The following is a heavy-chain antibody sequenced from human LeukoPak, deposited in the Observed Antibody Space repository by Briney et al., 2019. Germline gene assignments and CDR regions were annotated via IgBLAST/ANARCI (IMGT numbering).Heavy chain of an antibody. CDR3: ARDSINIVVVPAAIWCPFDP. D-gene: IGHD2-2*01. CDR1: GFTFSSYW. V-gene: IGHV3-74*01. J-gene: IGHJ5*02. Sequence: PTGGSLRLSCAASGFTFSSYWMHWVRHAPGKGLVWVSRINTDGSSTSYADSVKGRFTISRDSAKNTLYLQMNSLRAEDTAVYYCARDSINIVVVPAAIWCPFDPWGQGTLVTVSS. CDR2: INTDGSST.